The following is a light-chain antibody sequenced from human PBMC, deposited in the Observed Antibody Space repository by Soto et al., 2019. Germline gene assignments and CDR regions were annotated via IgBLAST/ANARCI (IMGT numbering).Light chain of an antibody. V-gene: IGKV3-15*01. CDR1: QSVYNN. Sequence: EIVMTQSPATLSVSPGERATLSCRASQSVYNNLAWYQQKPGQAPRLLIYGASTGATGIPARFSGSGSGTDFTLTISSLEPEDFAVYCCQQYNNWPPETFGQGTKVDIK. J-gene: IGKJ1*01. CDR3: QQYNNWPPET. CDR2: GAS.